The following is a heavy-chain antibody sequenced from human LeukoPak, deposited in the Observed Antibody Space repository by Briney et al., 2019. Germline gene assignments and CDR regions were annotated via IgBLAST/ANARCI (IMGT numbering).Heavy chain of an antibody. Sequence: GGSLRLSCAASGFNFDDYVMTWVRQAPGKGLEWVSAISGSGGSTYYADSVKGRFTISRDNAKKSLYLQMNSLRAEDTAVYYCAELGITMIGGVWGKGTTVTISS. J-gene: IGHJ6*04. CDR1: GFNFDDYV. D-gene: IGHD3-10*02. V-gene: IGHV3-23*01. CDR3: AELGITMIGGV. CDR2: ISGSGGST.